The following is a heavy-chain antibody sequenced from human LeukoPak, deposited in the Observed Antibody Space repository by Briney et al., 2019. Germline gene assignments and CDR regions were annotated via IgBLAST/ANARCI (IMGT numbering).Heavy chain of an antibody. V-gene: IGHV5-51*01. Sequence: RGESLKISCKGSGYSFTSYWIGWVRQMPGKGLEWMGIIYPGDSDTRYSPSFQGQVTISADKSISSAYLQWSSLKASDTAMYYCARQAYCGGDCYGPKYYFDYWGQGTLVTVSS. D-gene: IGHD2-21*02. CDR1: GYSFTSYW. J-gene: IGHJ4*02. CDR3: ARQAYCGGDCYGPKYYFDY. CDR2: IYPGDSDT.